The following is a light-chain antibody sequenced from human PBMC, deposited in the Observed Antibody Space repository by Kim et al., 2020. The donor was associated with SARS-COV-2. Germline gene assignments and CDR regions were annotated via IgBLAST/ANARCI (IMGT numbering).Light chain of an antibody. V-gene: IGKV3-15*01. CDR1: QSVSNI. Sequence: SQWERTTLSCRASQSVSNILAWYQFKPGQPPRLLIYGASTRATGVPARFSGAGSGTDFTLTVNSLQSEDFAVYYCHQYNDWPPGDTFGQGTKLEIK. J-gene: IGKJ2*01. CDR3: HQYNDWPPGDT. CDR2: GAS.